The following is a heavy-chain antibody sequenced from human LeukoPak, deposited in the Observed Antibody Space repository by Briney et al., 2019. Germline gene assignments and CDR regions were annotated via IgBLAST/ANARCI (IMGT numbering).Heavy chain of an antibody. V-gene: IGHV1-69*05. CDR3: AGGTYYDFWSGYWSAFDI. CDR1: GGTFSSYA. D-gene: IGHD3-3*01. J-gene: IGHJ3*02. CDR2: IIPIFGTA. Sequence: SAKVSCKASGGTFSSYAISWVRQAPGQGLEWMGGIIPIFGTANYAQKFQGRVTITTDESTSTAYMELSSLRSEDTAVYYCAGGTYYDFWSGYWSAFDIWGQGTMVTVSS.